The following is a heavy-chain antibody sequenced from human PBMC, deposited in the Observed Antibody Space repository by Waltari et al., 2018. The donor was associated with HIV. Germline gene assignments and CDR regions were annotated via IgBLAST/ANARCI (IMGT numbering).Heavy chain of an antibody. CDR2: INHSGIT. D-gene: IGHD6-13*01. V-gene: IGHV4-34*01. Sequence: VQVHQWGAGLLKPSETLSLTCAVYGGSLSGYHWNWIRQPPGKGLEWIGEINHSGITNDNPSLKSRVTISIDTSKNQFSLKLTSVTAADTAVYYCAISEAVAALIDYWGQGTLVTVSS. CDR1: GGSLSGYH. CDR3: AISEAVAALIDY. J-gene: IGHJ4*02.